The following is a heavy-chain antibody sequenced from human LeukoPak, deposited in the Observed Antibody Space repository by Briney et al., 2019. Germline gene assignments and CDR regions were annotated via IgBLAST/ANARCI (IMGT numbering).Heavy chain of an antibody. Sequence: PGGSLRLSCAASGFTFSSYAMSWVRQAPGKGLEWVSAISGSGGSTYYADSVKGRFTISRDNSKNTLHLQMNSLRAEDTAVYYCAKDGDFWSGYYNDYWGQGTLVTVSS. J-gene: IGHJ4*02. D-gene: IGHD3-3*01. CDR3: AKDGDFWSGYYNDY. V-gene: IGHV3-23*01. CDR1: GFTFSSYA. CDR2: ISGSGGST.